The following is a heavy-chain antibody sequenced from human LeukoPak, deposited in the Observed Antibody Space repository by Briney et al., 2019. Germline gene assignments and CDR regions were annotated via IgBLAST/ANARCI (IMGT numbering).Heavy chain of an antibody. V-gene: IGHV1-69*04. CDR2: IIPILGIA. J-gene: IGHJ5*02. D-gene: IGHD3-10*01. CDR1: GGTFSSYT. CDR3: ARDPPYYYGSGSSLDNWFDP. Sequence: SVMVSCKASGGTFSSYTISWVRQAPGQGLEWMGRIIPILGIANYAQKFQGRVTITADKSTSTAYMELSSLRSEDTAVYYCARDPPYYYGSGSSLDNWFDPWGQGTLVTVSS.